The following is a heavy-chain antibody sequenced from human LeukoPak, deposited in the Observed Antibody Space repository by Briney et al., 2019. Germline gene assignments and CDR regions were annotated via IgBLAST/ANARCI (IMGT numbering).Heavy chain of an antibody. CDR1: GGSISSGGYY. V-gene: IGHV4-30-4*08. Sequence: NPSQTLSLTCTVSGGSISSGGYYWSWIRQPPGKGLEWIGYIYYSGSTYYNPSLKSRVTISVDTSKNQFSLKLSSVTAADTAVYYCARGELDCSSTSCYTKGFDYWGQGTLVTVSS. D-gene: IGHD2-2*02. CDR3: ARGELDCSSTSCYTKGFDY. CDR2: IYYSGST. J-gene: IGHJ4*02.